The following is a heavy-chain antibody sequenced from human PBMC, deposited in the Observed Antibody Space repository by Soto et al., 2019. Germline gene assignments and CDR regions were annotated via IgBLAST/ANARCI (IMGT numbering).Heavy chain of an antibody. Sequence: EVQLVESGGGLVKPGGSLRLSCAASGFTFSSYSMNWVRQAPGKXLEWVSSISSSSSYIYYADSVKGRFTISRDNAKNSLYLQMNSLRAEDTAVYYCAREXSIPTDTMXRKDPFDYWGQGTLVTVSS. CDR3: AREXSIPTDTMXRKDPFDY. J-gene: IGHJ4*02. CDR2: ISSSSSYI. D-gene: IGHD3-10*01. V-gene: IGHV3-21*01. CDR1: GFTFSSYS.